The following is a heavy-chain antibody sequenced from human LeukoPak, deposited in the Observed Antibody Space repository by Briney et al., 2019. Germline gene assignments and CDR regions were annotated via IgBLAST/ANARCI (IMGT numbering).Heavy chain of an antibody. J-gene: IGHJ6*03. CDR2: IKQDGSEK. Sequence: PGGSLRLSCAASGFTFSSYWMSWVRQAPGKGLEWVANIKQDGSEKYYVDSVKGRFTISRDNAKNSLYLQMNSLRAEDTAVYYCARDAIVGYSGYDFLYYYMDVWGKGTTVTVSS. CDR1: GFTFSSYW. V-gene: IGHV3-7*01. D-gene: IGHD5-12*01. CDR3: ARDAIVGYSGYDFLYYYMDV.